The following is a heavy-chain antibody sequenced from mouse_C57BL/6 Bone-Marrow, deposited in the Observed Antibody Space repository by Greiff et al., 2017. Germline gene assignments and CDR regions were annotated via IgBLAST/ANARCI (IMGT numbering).Heavy chain of an antibody. V-gene: IGHV5-4*01. Sequence: EVKLVESGGGLVKPGGSLKLSCAASGFTFSSYAMSWVRQTPEKRLEWVATISDGGSYTYYPDNVKGRFTITRDNAKNNLYLQMSHLKSEDTAMYYCARDDHDKDYWGQGTSGTVSS. CDR2: ISDGGSYT. CDR1: GFTFSSYA. CDR3: ARDDHDKDY. J-gene: IGHJ4*01.